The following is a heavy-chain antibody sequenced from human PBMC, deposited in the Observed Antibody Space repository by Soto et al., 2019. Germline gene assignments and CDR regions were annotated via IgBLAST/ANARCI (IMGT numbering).Heavy chain of an antibody. J-gene: IGHJ6*02. CDR2: IYYSGST. CDR1: GGSISSYY. CDR3: ARVRVAGYYGMDV. Sequence: SETLSLTCTVSGGSISSYYWSWIRQPPGKGLEWIGYIYYSGSTNYNPSLKSRVTISVDTSKNQFSLKLSSVTAADTAVYYCARVRVAGYYGMDVWGQGTTVTVSS. V-gene: IGHV4-59*01. D-gene: IGHD2-15*01.